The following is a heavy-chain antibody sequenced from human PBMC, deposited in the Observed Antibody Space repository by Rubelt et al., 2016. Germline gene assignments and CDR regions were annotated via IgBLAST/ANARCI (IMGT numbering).Heavy chain of an antibody. V-gene: IGHV4-34*01. D-gene: IGHD2-2*01. Sequence: QVQLQQWGAGLLKPSETLSLTCAVYGGSFSGYYWSWIRQPPGKGLEWIGSIYYSGSTYYNPSLKSRVTISVDTSKTQFSLKLSSVTAADTAVYYCARHSHNCSSTSCGLNWFDPWGQGTLVTVSS. CDR1: GGSFSGYY. J-gene: IGHJ5*02. CDR2: IYYSGST. CDR3: ARHSHNCSSTSCGLNWFDP.